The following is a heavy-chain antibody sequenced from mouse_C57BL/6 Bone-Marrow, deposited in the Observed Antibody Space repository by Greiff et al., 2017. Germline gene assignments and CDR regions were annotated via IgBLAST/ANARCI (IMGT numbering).Heavy chain of an antibody. J-gene: IGHJ1*03. V-gene: IGHV1-26*01. CDR2: INPNNGGT. D-gene: IGHD2-3*01. CDR3: ARLDGSRRYWYFDV. CDR1: GYTFTDYY. Sequence: EVQLQQSGPELVKPGASVKISCKASGYTFTDYYMNWVKQSHGKSLEWIGDINPNNGGTSYNQKFKGKATLTVDKSSSTAYMELRSLTSEDSAVYYGARLDGSRRYWYFDVWGTGTTVTVSS.